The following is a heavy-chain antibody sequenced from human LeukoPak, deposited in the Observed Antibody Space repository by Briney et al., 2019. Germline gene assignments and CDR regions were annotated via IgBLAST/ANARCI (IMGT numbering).Heavy chain of an antibody. CDR3: ARGLPHLYQPLYYYYGMDV. D-gene: IGHD2-2*01. Sequence: SETLSLTCAVYGGSFSGCYWSWIRQPPGKGLEWIGEINHSGSTNYNPSLKSRVTISVDTSKNQFSLKLSSVTAADTAVYYCARGLPHLYQPLYYYYGMDVWGKGTTVTVSS. J-gene: IGHJ6*04. V-gene: IGHV4-34*01. CDR1: GGSFSGCY. CDR2: INHSGST.